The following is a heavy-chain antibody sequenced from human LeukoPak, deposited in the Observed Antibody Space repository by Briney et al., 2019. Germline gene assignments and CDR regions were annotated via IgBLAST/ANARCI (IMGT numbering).Heavy chain of an antibody. CDR2: IYYSGST. V-gene: IGHV4-39*07. D-gene: IGHD3-10*01. CDR1: GGSITSSSYC. J-gene: IGHJ6*03. Sequence: SETLSLTCTVSGGSITSSSYCWGWIRQPPGKGLEWIGNIYYSGSTYYSPSLKSRVTISVDTSKNQFSLKLSSVTAADTAVYYCARVEEGYGSGRRENYYYYYMDVWGKGTTVTISS. CDR3: ARVEEGYGSGRRENYYYYYMDV.